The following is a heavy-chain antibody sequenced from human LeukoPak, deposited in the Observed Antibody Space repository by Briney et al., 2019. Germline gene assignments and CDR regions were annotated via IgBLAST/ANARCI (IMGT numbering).Heavy chain of an antibody. CDR2: IIPIFGTA. CDR1: GGTFSSYA. Sequence: VASVKVSCKASGGTFSSYAISWVRQAPGQGLEWMGGIIPIFGTANYAQKFQGRVAITADESTSTAYMELSSLRSEDTAVYYCARDSPLYCSSTSCYTQDYYYYGMDVWGQGTTVTVSS. V-gene: IGHV1-69*13. J-gene: IGHJ6*02. CDR3: ARDSPLYCSSTSCYTQDYYYYGMDV. D-gene: IGHD2-2*02.